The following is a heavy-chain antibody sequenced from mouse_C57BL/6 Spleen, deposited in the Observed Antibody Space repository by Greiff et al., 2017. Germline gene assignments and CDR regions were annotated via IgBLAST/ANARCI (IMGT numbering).Heavy chain of an antibody. CDR3: ARVDYLYYFDY. Sequence: EVKLMESGGGLVKPGGSLKLSCAASGSTFSSYAMPWVRQTPEKRLEWVATISHDGNYTYYPDNFKGRFTISRDNSKNNLYLQISHLKSEDTAMYYGARVDYLYYFDYWGQGTTLTVSS. V-gene: IGHV5-4*03. D-gene: IGHD2-4*01. CDR1: GSTFSSYA. CDR2: ISHDGNYT. J-gene: IGHJ2*01.